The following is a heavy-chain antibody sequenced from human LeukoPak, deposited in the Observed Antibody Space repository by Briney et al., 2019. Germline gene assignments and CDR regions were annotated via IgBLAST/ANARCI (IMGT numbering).Heavy chain of an antibody. CDR1: GFTFSTYA. V-gene: IGHV3-30*09. Sequence: GGSLRLSCAASGFTFSTYAMHWVRQAPGKGLEWVAVISYDGSNKYYADSVKGRFAISRDNSKNTLSLQMNSLTTEDTAMYYCARTIAPAGYFFDSWGQGTLVTVSS. D-gene: IGHD6-13*01. CDR2: ISYDGSNK. CDR3: ARTIAPAGYFFDS. J-gene: IGHJ4*02.